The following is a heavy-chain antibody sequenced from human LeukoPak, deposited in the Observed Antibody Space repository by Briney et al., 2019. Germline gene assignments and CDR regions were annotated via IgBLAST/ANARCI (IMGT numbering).Heavy chain of an antibody. CDR3: ARDHRYAFDN. J-gene: IGHJ4*02. V-gene: IGHV3-48*04. CDR2: VGISSGNT. Sequence: PGGSLRLSCAASGFRFSDYSMNWVRQAPGKGLEWISYVGISSGNTKYADSVKGRFTISGDSAKNSVFLQMNSLRVEDTAVYYCARDHRYAFDNWGQGTLVTVSS. CDR1: GFRFSDYS. D-gene: IGHD5-12*01.